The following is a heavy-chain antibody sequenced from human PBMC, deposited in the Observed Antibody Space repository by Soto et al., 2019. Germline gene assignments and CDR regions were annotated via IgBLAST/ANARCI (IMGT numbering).Heavy chain of an antibody. Sequence: PGGSLRLSCAASGFTFSSYSMNWVRQAPGKGLEWVSYISSSSSTIYCADSVKGRFTISRDNAKNSLYLQMNSLRDEDTAVYYCARAPLYDSSGYYYLYFDYWGQGTLVTVSS. CDR2: ISSSSSTI. CDR1: GFTFSSYS. V-gene: IGHV3-48*02. J-gene: IGHJ4*02. D-gene: IGHD3-22*01. CDR3: ARAPLYDSSGYYYLYFDY.